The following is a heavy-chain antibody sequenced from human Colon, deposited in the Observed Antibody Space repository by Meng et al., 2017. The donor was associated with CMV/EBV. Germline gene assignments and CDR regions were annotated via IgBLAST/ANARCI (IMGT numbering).Heavy chain of an antibody. CDR1: DGSVNSDDAF. V-gene: IGHV4-61*08. D-gene: IGHD2-2*01. Sequence: SETLSLTCTVSDGSVNSDDAFWSWLRQPPGKGLEWIGYIHYSGNTKYNPSLKSRVTMSIETSKNQFDLTLLSVTAADTAVYYCARDVMLPAPFFDPWGQGTLVTVSS. J-gene: IGHJ5*02. CDR3: ARDVMLPAPFFDP. CDR2: IHYSGNT.